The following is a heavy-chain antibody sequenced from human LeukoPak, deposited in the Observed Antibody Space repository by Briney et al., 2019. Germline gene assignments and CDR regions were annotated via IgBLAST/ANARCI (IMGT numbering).Heavy chain of an antibody. CDR2: INSDGSST. Sequence: PGGSLRLSCAASGFTFSSYWMHWVRQARGKALVWVSCINSDGSSTSYADSVKGRFTISRDNAKNTLYLQMNSLRAEDTAVYYCARDRLLIPDYWGEGTLVTVSS. D-gene: IGHD2/OR15-2a*01. J-gene: IGHJ4*02. V-gene: IGHV3-74*01. CDR3: ARDRLLIPDY. CDR1: GFTFSSYW.